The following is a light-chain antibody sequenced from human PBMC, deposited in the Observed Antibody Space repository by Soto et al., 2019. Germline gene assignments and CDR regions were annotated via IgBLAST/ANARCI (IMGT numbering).Light chain of an antibody. CDR3: QQRKNWPPLT. V-gene: IGKV3-11*01. Sequence: ETVLTQSPATLSLSPGETATLSCRASQNVDIYLAWYQQKPGQAPRLLIYDASNRATGIPARFSGRGSGTDFTHTISSLEPEDFAVYYCQQRKNWPPLTFGQGTRLE. J-gene: IGKJ5*01. CDR2: DAS. CDR1: QNVDIY.